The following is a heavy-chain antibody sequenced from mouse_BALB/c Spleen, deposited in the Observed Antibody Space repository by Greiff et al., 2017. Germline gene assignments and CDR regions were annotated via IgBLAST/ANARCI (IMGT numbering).Heavy chain of an antibody. V-gene: IGHV1-80*01. Sequence: VQLQQSGAELVRPGSSVKISCKASGYAFSSYWMNWVKQRPGQGLEWIGQIYPGDGDTNYNGKFKGKATLTADKSSSTAYMQLSSLTSEDSAVYFCARSGLRHAMDYWGQGTSVTVSS. J-gene: IGHJ4*01. D-gene: IGHD2-2*01. CDR2: IYPGDGDT. CDR1: GYAFSSYW. CDR3: ARSGLRHAMDY.